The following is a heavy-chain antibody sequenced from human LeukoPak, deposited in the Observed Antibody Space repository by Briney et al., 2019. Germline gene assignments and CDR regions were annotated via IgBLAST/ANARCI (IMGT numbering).Heavy chain of an antibody. CDR1: GGSISSYY. Sequence: SETLSLTCTVSGGSISSYYWSWIRQPPGKGLEWIGYIYYSGSTNYNPSLKSRVTISVDTSKNQFSLKLSSVTAADTAVYYCARVGVSYGVYHHFDYWGQGTLVTVSS. D-gene: IGHD3-3*01. J-gene: IGHJ4*02. CDR2: IYYSGST. CDR3: ARVGVSYGVYHHFDY. V-gene: IGHV4-59*01.